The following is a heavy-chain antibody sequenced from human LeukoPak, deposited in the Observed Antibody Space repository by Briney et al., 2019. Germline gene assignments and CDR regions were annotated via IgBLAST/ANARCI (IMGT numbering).Heavy chain of an antibody. CDR2: IIPIFGTA. J-gene: IGHJ6*02. Sequence: ASVKVSCKASGGTFSSYAISWVRQAPGQGLEWMGGIIPIFGTANYAQKFQGRVTITADESTSTAYMELSSPRSEDTAVYYCARVVDTAMGVDYYYYGMDVWGQGTTVTVSS. CDR1: GGTFSSYA. CDR3: ARVVDTAMGVDYYYYGMDV. D-gene: IGHD5-18*01. V-gene: IGHV1-69*13.